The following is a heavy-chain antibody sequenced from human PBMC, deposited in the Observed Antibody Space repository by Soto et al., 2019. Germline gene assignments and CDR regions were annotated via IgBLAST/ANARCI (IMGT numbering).Heavy chain of an antibody. V-gene: IGHV4-30-4*01. J-gene: IGHJ5*02. CDR3: VRDTGYTSSSGFPWFDP. D-gene: IGHD6-6*01. Sequence: QVQLQESGPGLVKPSQTLSLTCTVSGGSISSGDYYWSWIRQPPGKGLEWIGYIYYSGSTYYNPSLQRRVTRSLDMSTNQFSLKLNSVTAADTAVYYCVRDTGYTSSSGFPWFDPWGQGTLVTVSS. CDR1: GGSISSGDYY. CDR2: IYYSGST.